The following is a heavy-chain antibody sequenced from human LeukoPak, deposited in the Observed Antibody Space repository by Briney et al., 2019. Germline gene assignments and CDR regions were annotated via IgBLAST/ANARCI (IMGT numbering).Heavy chain of an antibody. D-gene: IGHD1-7*01. J-gene: IGHJ4*02. CDR2: ISWNSGST. CDR1: GFTFDDYA. V-gene: IGHV3-9*01. CDR3: ATGRGSNWNYDYFDY. Sequence: GGSLRLSCAASGFTFDDYAMHWVRQVPGKGLEWVSGISWNSGSTGYTDSVKGRFTISRDNAKNSLYLQMNSPRAGDTALYYCATGRGSNWNYDYFDYWGQGTLVTVSS.